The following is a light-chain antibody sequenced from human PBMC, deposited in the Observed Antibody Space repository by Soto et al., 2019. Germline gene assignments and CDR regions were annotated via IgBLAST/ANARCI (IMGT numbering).Light chain of an antibody. CDR1: QSVSNSY. Sequence: EIVLMQSPGTLSLSPGERATLSCRASQSVSNSYLAWYQQKPGQAPRLLIYGASSRAPGIPDRFSGSGSGTDFALTISRLEPEDFAVYHCQQYGGSPWTFGQGTKV. J-gene: IGKJ1*01. CDR3: QQYGGSPWT. CDR2: GAS. V-gene: IGKV3-20*01.